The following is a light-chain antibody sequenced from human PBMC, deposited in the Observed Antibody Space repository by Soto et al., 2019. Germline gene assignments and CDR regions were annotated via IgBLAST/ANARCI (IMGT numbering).Light chain of an antibody. J-gene: IGKJ4*01. V-gene: IGKV3-11*01. Sequence: EIVLTQSPDTLSLSPGERATLSCRASQSVSSFVAWYQQRPGQPPRLPIYDVSKRATGSPIRFSGSGSGTDFNLTFSSLAPEDFAVYFCQQRINWPLAFGGGTKVEIK. CDR2: DVS. CDR1: QSVSSF. CDR3: QQRINWPLA.